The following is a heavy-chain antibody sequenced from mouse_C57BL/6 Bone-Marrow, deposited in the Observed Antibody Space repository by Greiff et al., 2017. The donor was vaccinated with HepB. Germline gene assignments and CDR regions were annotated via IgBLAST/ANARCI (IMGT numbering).Heavy chain of an antibody. V-gene: IGHV2-5*01. CDR2: ICRGGST. Sequence: QVQLKQSGPGLVQPSQSLSITCTVSGFSLTSYGVHWVRQSPGKGLEWLGVICRGGSTDYNAAFMSRLSITKDNSKSQVFCKMNSLQADDTAIYYCAKKGIVRYAMDYWGQVTSVTVSS. CDR1: GFSLTSYG. D-gene: IGHD2-5*01. J-gene: IGHJ4*01. CDR3: AKKGIVRYAMDY.